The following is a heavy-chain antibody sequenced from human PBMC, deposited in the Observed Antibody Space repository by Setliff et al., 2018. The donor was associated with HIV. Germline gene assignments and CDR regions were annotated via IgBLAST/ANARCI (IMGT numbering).Heavy chain of an antibody. D-gene: IGHD5-12*01. V-gene: IGHV4-39*02. J-gene: IGHJ4*02. CDR2: IYYTGST. CDR1: GGSLIGSDYY. CDR3: ARRGWNGYKAFDY. Sequence: PSETLSLTCTVSGGSLIGSDYYWGWIRQPPGKGLEWIGSIYYTGSTYYNPALNGRVTISVDPSQQHFSLKLSSVTAADTALYYCARRGWNGYKAFDYWGQGTLVTVSS.